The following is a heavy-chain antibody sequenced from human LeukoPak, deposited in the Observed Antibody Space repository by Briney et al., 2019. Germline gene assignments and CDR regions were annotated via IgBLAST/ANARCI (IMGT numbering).Heavy chain of an antibody. CDR3: ASLHSSSWYMFDY. Sequence: GGSLRLSCAASGFTFSSYAMSWVRQAPGKGLEWVAVISYDGSNKYYADSVKGRFTISRDNSKNTLYLQMNSLRAEDTAVYYCASLHSSSWYMFDYWGQGTLVTVSS. V-gene: IGHV3-30-3*01. CDR1: GFTFSSYA. CDR2: ISYDGSNK. D-gene: IGHD6-13*01. J-gene: IGHJ4*02.